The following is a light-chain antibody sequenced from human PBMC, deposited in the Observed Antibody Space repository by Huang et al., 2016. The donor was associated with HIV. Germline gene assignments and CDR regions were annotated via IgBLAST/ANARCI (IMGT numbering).Light chain of an antibody. V-gene: IGKV4-1*01. J-gene: IGKJ3*01. Sequence: DIVMTQSPDSLAVSLGERATINCKSSQSVLYSSNNKNYLAWYQQKPGQPPKLLIYWASTRESGVPDRFSCGGSGTDFTLTISSLQAEDVAVYYCQQYYSTPPVTFGPGTKVDIK. CDR1: QSVLYSSNNKNY. CDR2: WAS. CDR3: QQYYSTPPVT.